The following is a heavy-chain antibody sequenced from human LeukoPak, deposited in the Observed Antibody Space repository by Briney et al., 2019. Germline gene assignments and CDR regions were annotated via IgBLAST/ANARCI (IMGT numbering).Heavy chain of an antibody. CDR2: INPNSGST. Sequence: ASVKVSCKASGYTFTDYYIHWVRQAPGQGLEWMGWINPNSGSTNYAQNLQGRGSMTRDTSISTAHMDLSRLRSDDTAVYYCARDYVDNFDSYGYIALDQWGQGTLVIVSS. D-gene: IGHD3-22*01. V-gene: IGHV1-2*02. J-gene: IGHJ4*02. CDR3: ARDYVDNFDSYGYIALDQ. CDR1: GYTFTDYY.